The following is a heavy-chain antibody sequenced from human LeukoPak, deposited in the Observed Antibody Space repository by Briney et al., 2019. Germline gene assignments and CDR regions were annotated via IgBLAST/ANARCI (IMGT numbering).Heavy chain of an antibody. D-gene: IGHD1-1*01. CDR2: IRSKANGGTT. CDR1: GFTCGDYA. V-gene: IGHV3-49*04. Sequence: GGSLRLSCTASGFTCGDYAMSWVRQAPGKGLEWVGFIRSKANGGTTEYVASVKGRFTISRDDSKSIAYLQMNSLRTEDTAVYYCTRDGRPTDAFDIWGQGTLVTVSS. J-gene: IGHJ3*02. CDR3: TRDGRPTDAFDI.